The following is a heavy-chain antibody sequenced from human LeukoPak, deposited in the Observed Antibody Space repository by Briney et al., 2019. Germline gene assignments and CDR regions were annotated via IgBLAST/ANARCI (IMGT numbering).Heavy chain of an antibody. CDR2: IIPLYGTT. D-gene: IGHD3-22*01. CDR3: ARDRDDSSGYYVGPVLEY. J-gene: IGHJ4*02. CDR1: GGTFSRYS. V-gene: IGHV1-69*13. Sequence: SVKVSCKASGGTFSRYSISWVRQAPGQGLEWVGGIIPLYGTTNYAQKFQGRVTITADESTGTAYMEMSSLRSEDTVLYHCARDRDDSSGYYVGPVLEYWGQGTLVTVSS.